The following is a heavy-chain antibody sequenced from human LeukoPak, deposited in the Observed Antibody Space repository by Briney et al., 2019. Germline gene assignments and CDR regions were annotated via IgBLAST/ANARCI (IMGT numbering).Heavy chain of an antibody. Sequence: GGSLRLSCAASGLTFSIYGMTWVRQAPGKGLEWVSYISSSSKTIYYADSVKGRFTISRDNAKNSLHLQMNSLRDEDSAVYYCARDQGIFDYWGQGTLVTVSS. J-gene: IGHJ4*02. CDR3: ARDQGIFDY. V-gene: IGHV3-48*02. CDR2: ISSSSKTI. CDR1: GLTFSIYG.